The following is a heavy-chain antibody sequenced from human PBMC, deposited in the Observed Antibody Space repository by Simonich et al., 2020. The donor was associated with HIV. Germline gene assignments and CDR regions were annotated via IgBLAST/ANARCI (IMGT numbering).Heavy chain of an antibody. J-gene: IGHJ5*02. CDR1: GGSFSGYY. D-gene: IGHD5-12*01. Sequence: QVQLQQWGAGLLKPSETLSLTCAVYGGSFSGYYWSWIRQPPGKGLEWNGEINQSGSTNYNPSLKSRVTISVDTSKNQFSLKLSSVTAADTAVYYCAREGYSGYDRGWFDPWGQGNLVTVSS. V-gene: IGHV4-34*01. CDR2: INQSGST. CDR3: AREGYSGYDRGWFDP.